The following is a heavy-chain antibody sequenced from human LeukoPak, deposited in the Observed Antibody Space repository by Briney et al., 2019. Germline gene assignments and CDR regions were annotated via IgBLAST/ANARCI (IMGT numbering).Heavy chain of an antibody. V-gene: IGHV3-43D*03. CDR3: ARGYSYGRLGAFDI. CDR1: GFTFDDYA. Sequence: GGSLRLSCAASGFTFDDYAMHWVRQAPGKGLEWVSLISWDGGSTYYADSVKGRFTISRDNSKNSLYLQMNSLRAEDTALYYCARGYSYGRLGAFDIWGQGTMVTVSS. J-gene: IGHJ3*02. D-gene: IGHD5-18*01. CDR2: ISWDGGST.